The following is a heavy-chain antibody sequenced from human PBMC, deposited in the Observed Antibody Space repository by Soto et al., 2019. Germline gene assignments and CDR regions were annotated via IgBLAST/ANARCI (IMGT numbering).Heavy chain of an antibody. Sequence: ASVKVSCKASGYTFTGYYMHWARQAPGQGLEWMGWINPNSGGTNYAQKFQGWVTMTRDTSISTAYMELSRLRSDDTAVYYCAREPNVDTAMVGGVGYYYGMDVWGQGTTGTVS. J-gene: IGHJ6*02. CDR1: GYTFTGYY. CDR2: INPNSGGT. CDR3: AREPNVDTAMVGGVGYYYGMDV. V-gene: IGHV1-2*04. D-gene: IGHD5-18*01.